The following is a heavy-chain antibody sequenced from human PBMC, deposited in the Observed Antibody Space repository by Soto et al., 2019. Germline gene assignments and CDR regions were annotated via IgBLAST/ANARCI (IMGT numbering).Heavy chain of an antibody. D-gene: IGHD3-22*01. CDR3: ARGLDYDSSGYYLDF. Sequence: PGGSLRLSXAASGFTFSTYGMHWVRQAPGKGLEWVAFIQYHGINKDYADSVKGRFTISRDNSRNTLYLQMNSLRAEDTAVYYCARGLDYDSSGYYLDFWGQGALVTVSS. CDR1: GFTFSTYG. V-gene: IGHV3-30*02. J-gene: IGHJ4*02. CDR2: IQYHGINK.